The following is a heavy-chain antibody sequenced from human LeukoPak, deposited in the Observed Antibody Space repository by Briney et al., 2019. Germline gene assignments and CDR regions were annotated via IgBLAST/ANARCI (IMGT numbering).Heavy chain of an antibody. Sequence: SETLSLTCTVSGGSISSYYWSWIRQPPGKGLEWIGYIYYSGSTNYNPSLKSRVTISVDTSKNQFSLKLSSVTAADTAVYYRARAQFYYYGMDVWGQGTTVTVSS. CDR3: ARAQFYYYGMDV. D-gene: IGHD5-24*01. CDR1: GGSISSYY. V-gene: IGHV4-59*01. CDR2: IYYSGST. J-gene: IGHJ6*02.